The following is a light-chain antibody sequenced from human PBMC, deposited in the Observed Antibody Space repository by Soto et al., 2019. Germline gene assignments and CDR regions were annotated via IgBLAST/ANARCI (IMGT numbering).Light chain of an antibody. V-gene: IGKV1-13*02. J-gene: IGKJ4*01. CDR2: DAS. Sequence: AIQLTQSPSALSASVGDRVTITCRASQGISSALAWYQQKPGKAPELLIYDASSLQSGVPSRFRGSGSGTDFTLTIGSLRPEDFATYYCQQFDIHPLTFGGGTKVEIK. CDR3: QQFDIHPLT. CDR1: QGISSA.